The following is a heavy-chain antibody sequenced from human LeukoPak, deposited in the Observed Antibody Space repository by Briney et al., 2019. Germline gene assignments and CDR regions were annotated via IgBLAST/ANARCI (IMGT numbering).Heavy chain of an antibody. CDR2: IYYSGST. J-gene: IGHJ4*02. D-gene: IGHD3-16*01. CDR3: VRHGGYDFDC. Sequence: SETLSLTCTVSGGSISSSSYYWGWIRQPPGKGLEWIGSIYYSGSTYYNPSLKSRVTISVDTSKNQFSLKLSSVTAADTAVYYCVRHGGYDFDCWGQGTLVTVSS. CDR1: GGSISSSSYY. V-gene: IGHV4-39*01.